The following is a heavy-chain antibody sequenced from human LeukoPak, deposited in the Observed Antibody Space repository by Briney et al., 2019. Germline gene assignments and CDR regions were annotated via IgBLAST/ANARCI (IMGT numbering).Heavy chain of an antibody. Sequence: GGSLRLSCAASGFTFSSYSMNWVRQAPGKGLEWVSSISSSSSYIYYADSVKGRFTISRDDSKNTAYLQMNSLKAEDTAVYYCTRLLLAGFDYWGQGTLVTVSS. D-gene: IGHD3-3*01. CDR2: ISSSSSYI. J-gene: IGHJ4*02. V-gene: IGHV3-21*04. CDR3: TRLLLAGFDY. CDR1: GFTFSSYS.